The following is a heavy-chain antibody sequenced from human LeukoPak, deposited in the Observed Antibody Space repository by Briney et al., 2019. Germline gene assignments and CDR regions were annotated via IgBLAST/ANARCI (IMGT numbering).Heavy chain of an antibody. D-gene: IGHD2-21*01. Sequence: PSETLALTCTVSGGAISSYFWGWIRQSPGKGLEWIGYIHHSWGTKSNPSLKSRVTMSVDTSRNQFSLKLSSVTAADTAVYYCARDSQDSGDNDYFMDVWGKGTTVTVSS. V-gene: IGHV4-59*01. CDR3: ARDSQDSGDNDYFMDV. J-gene: IGHJ6*03. CDR2: IHHSWGT. CDR1: GGAISSYF.